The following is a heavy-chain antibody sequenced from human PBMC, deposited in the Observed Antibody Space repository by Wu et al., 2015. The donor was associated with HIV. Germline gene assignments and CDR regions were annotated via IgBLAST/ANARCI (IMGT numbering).Heavy chain of an antibody. CDR2: VIPIFKTT. V-gene: IGHV1-69*05. J-gene: IGHJ4*02. CDR3: ASDTEGYCNGTICYWSFDS. Sequence: QVQLVQSGAEVKRPGSSVKVSCQASGGTFRSYVISWVRQAPGQGLEWMGGVIPIFKTTNNARKFQGRLTITTDESTSTAYMELSGLRSEDTAVYYCASDTEGYCNGTICYWSFDSWGQGTLVAVSS. CDR1: GGTFRSYV. D-gene: IGHD2-2*01.